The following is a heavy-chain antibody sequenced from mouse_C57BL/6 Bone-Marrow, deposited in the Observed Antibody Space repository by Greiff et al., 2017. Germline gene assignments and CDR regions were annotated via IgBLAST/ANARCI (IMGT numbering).Heavy chain of an antibody. J-gene: IGHJ1*03. D-gene: IGHD1-1*01. CDR2: IDPSDSET. V-gene: IGHV1-52*01. CDR1: GYTFTSYW. Sequence: VQLQQPGAELVRPGSSVKLSCKASGYTFTSYWMHWVKQRPIQGLEWIGNIDPSDSETHYNQKFKDKATLTVDKSSSTAYMQLSSLTSEDSAVYYCATITTVVASDWYFDVWGTGTTGTVSS. CDR3: ATITTVVASDWYFDV.